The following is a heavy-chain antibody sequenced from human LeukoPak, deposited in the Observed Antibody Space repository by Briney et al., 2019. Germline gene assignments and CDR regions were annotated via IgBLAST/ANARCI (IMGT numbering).Heavy chain of an antibody. D-gene: IGHD7-27*01. CDR3: ARAHKTGANRHGFDY. Sequence: PSETLSLTCTVSGGSISSYCWSWIRQPAGKGLEWIGRIYTSGSTNYNPSLKSRVTMSVDTSKNQFSLKLSSVTAADTAVYYCARAHKTGANRHGFDYWGQGTLVTVSS. CDR2: IYTSGST. V-gene: IGHV4-4*07. CDR1: GGSISSYC. J-gene: IGHJ4*02.